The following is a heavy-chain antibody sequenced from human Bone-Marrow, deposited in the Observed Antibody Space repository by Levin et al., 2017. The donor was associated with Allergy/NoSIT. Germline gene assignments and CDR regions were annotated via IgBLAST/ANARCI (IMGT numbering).Heavy chain of an antibody. CDR1: GFSLSDNY. V-gene: IGHV3-11*03. D-gene: IGHD2-15*01. J-gene: IGHJ5*02. CDR3: ARTVGSGECSGGSCSNWLDP. Sequence: GGSLRLSCAASGFSLSDNYMTWIRQAPGKGLEWVSYISRRGTSANYADSVKGRFTISRDTAKNSLSLLMNSLTVEDTAVYYCARTVGSGECSGGSCSNWLDPWGQGTLVTVSS. CDR2: ISRRGTSA.